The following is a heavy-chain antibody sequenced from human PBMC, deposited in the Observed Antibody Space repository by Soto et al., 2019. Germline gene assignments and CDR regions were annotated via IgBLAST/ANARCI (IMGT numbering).Heavy chain of an antibody. CDR1: GFTFSSYA. Sequence: PGGSLRLSCAASGFTFSSYAMSWVRQAPGKGLEWVSAISDGGGSTYYADSVKGRFTISRDNSKNTLYLQMNSLRAEDTAVYYCARANDYGEGTDYYYYYGMDVWGQGTTVTVSS. V-gene: IGHV3-23*01. CDR3: ARANDYGEGTDYYYYYGMDV. J-gene: IGHJ6*02. D-gene: IGHD4-17*01. CDR2: ISDGGGST.